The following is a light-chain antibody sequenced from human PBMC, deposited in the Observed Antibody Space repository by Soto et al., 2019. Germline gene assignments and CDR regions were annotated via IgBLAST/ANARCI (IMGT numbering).Light chain of an antibody. CDR1: QSVSSNY. J-gene: IGKJ4*02. V-gene: IGKV3-20*01. Sequence: IVLTQSPGTLSLSPGERATLSCRASQSVSSNYLAWYQQKPGQAPRLLIYGASSRATGIPDRFRGSGSGTDFTPTISRVEPEDSAVYYCQECGRSLTFGGGTKVDIK. CDR3: QECGRSLT. CDR2: GAS.